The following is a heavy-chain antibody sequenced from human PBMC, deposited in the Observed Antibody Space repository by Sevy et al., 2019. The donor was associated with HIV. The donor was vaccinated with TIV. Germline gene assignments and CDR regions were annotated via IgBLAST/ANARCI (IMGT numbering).Heavy chain of an antibody. D-gene: IGHD3-22*01. Sequence: SETLSLTCSVSGGSISTYFWSWIRQPPGKGLEWIGYVYYSGGTEDNPSLQSRVTISVDTSKNQFSLRLNSVTAADTAVYFCARGHFYDSIGFFIDAFDFWGQGRMVTVSS. CDR1: GGSISTYF. J-gene: IGHJ3*01. CDR3: ARGHFYDSIGFFIDAFDF. V-gene: IGHV4-59*01. CDR2: VYYSGGT.